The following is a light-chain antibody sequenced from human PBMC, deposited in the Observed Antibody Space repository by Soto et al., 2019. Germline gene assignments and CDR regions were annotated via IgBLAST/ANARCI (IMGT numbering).Light chain of an antibody. Sequence: QSALAQPASVSGSPGQSVTISCTGTSSDVGAYNSVSWYQQHPDKAPQLMIYKGTQRPSGVPNRFSGSTSGNAASLTISGLQAGDEADYFCCSSAPESTYVFGTGTKVTV. CDR2: KGT. J-gene: IGLJ1*01. CDR1: SSDVGAYNS. V-gene: IGLV2-23*01. CDR3: CSSAPESTYV.